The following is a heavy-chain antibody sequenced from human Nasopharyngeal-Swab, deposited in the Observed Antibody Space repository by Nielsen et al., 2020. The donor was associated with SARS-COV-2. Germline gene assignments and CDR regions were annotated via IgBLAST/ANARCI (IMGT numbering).Heavy chain of an antibody. CDR3: AREHTESSGWYPVDY. V-gene: IGHV3-20*04. D-gene: IGHD6-19*01. CDR1: GFTFRSYA. CDR2: INWNGGST. J-gene: IGHJ4*02. Sequence: GESLKISCAASGFTFRSYAISWVRQAPGKGLEWVSGINWNGGSTGYADSVKGRFTISRDNAKNSLYLQMNSLRAEDTAVYYCAREHTESSGWYPVDYWGQGTLVTVSS.